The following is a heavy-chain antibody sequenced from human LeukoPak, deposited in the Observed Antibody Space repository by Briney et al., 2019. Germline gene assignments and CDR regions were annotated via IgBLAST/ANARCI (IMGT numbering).Heavy chain of an antibody. Sequence: PGGSLRLSCAASGFTFSSYSMNWVRQAPGKGLEWVSSISSSSSYIYYADSVKGRFTISRDNAKNSLYLQMNSLRAEDTAVYYCARWGCSGGSCYSRYYFDYWGQGTLVTVSS. V-gene: IGHV3-21*01. J-gene: IGHJ4*02. CDR2: ISSSSSYI. D-gene: IGHD2-15*01. CDR1: GFTFSSYS. CDR3: ARWGCSGGSCYSRYYFDY.